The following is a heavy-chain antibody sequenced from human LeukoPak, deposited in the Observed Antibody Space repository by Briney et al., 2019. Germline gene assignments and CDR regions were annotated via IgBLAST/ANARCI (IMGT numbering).Heavy chain of an antibody. V-gene: IGHV3-7*04. D-gene: IGHD5-24*01. CDR2: IKQDGSKK. J-gene: IGHJ4*02. CDR1: GFTFSDHY. CDR3: TRVGYIDEGIDY. Sequence: GGSLRLSCAASGFTFSDHYMDWVRQAPGKGLEWVANIKQDGSKKSYVDSVKGRFTISRDNAKNSLYLQMNSLRAEDTAIYYCTRVGYIDEGIDYWGQGTLVTVSS.